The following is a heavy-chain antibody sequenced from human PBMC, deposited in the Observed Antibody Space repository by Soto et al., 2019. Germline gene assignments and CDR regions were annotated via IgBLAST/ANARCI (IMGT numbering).Heavy chain of an antibody. J-gene: IGHJ6*02. CDR2: IIPIFGTA. CDR1: GGTFSSYT. V-gene: IGHV1-69*12. CDR3: ARQGESSGSYYYGMDV. D-gene: IGHD3-22*01. Sequence: QVQLVQSGAEVKKPGSSVKVSCKASGGTFSSYTISWVRQAPGQGLEWMGGIIPIFGTANYAQRFQGRVTIPADESTSTAYMELSSLRSEDTAVYYRARQGESSGSYYYGMDVWGQGTTVIVSS.